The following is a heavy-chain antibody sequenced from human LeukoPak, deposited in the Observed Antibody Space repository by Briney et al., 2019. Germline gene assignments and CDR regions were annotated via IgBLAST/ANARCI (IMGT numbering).Heavy chain of an antibody. Sequence: GGSLRLSCAASGFTFSSYGMHWVRQAPGKGLEWVAFIRYDGSNKYYADSVKGRFTISRDNAKNSLYLQMNSLRAEDTAVYYCARESVRGVEKGPDVNWGQGTLVTVSS. J-gene: IGHJ4*02. CDR3: ARESVRGVEKGPDVN. CDR1: GFTFSSYG. D-gene: IGHD1-26*01. CDR2: IRYDGSNK. V-gene: IGHV3-30*02.